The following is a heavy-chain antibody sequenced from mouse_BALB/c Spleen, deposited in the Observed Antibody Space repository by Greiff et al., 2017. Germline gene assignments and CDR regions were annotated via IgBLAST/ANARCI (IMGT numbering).Heavy chain of an antibody. CDR1: GYSITSDYA. V-gene: IGHV3-2*02. J-gene: IGHJ2*01. CDR2: ISYSGST. Sequence: EVQLQQSGPGLVKPSQSLSLTCTVTGYSITSDYAWNWIRQFPGNKLEWMGYISYSGSTSYNPSLKSRISITRDTSKNQFFLQLNSVTTEDTATYYCASGDRYDYWGQGTTLTVSS. D-gene: IGHD2-14*01. CDR3: ASGDRYDY.